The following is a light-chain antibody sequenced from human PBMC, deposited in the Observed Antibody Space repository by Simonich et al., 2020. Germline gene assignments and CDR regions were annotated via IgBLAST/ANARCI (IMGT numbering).Light chain of an antibody. CDR1: SGSVSTSYY. J-gene: IGLJ3*02. Sequence: QTVVTQEPSFSVSPGGTVTLTCGLSSGSVSTSYYPSWYQQTPGTAPRTLIDSTNTRSSGVPDRFSGSILGNKAALTITGAQADDESDYYCVLYMGSGIWVFGGGTKLTVL. V-gene: IGLV8-61*01. CDR3: VLYMGSGIWV. CDR2: STN.